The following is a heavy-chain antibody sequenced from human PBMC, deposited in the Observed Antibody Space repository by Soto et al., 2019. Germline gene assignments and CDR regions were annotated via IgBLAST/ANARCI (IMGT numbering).Heavy chain of an antibody. V-gene: IGHV3-66*01. CDR2: IYSGGST. CDR3: AREAYYYYYMDV. CDR1: GFTVSSNY. J-gene: IGHJ6*03. Sequence: EVQLVESGGGLVQPGGSLRLSCAASGFTVSSNYMSWVRQAPGKGLEWVSVIYSGGSTYYADSVKGRFTISRDNSKNTQYLQMNTLRAEDTAVYYCAREAYYYYYMDVWDKGTTVTVSS.